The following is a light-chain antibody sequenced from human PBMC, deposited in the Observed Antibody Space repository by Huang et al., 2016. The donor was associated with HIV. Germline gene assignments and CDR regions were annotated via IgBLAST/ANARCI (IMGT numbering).Light chain of an antibody. CDR3: QQYHEWPRT. CDR2: ETF. J-gene: IGKJ2*01. CDR1: PGIGNS. V-gene: IGKV3-15*01. Sequence: ERVLTQSPGTLSVSPGQRVTLSCRTSPGIGNSLAWYHLKPGQAPRLLIDETFIWASDIPARFSGGGSEIDFTLTISGLQSEDSAVYYCQQYHEWPRTFGQGTKVEIK.